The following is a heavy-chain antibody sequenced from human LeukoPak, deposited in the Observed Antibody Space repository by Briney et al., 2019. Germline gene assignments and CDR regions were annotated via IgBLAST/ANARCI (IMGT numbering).Heavy chain of an antibody. CDR2: INYSGSA. D-gene: IGHD3-16*02. CDR3: ARVSFGGVIVAQDY. Sequence: PSETLSLTCAVYGSSFSGYDWSWIRQPPGRGLEWIGEINYSGSANYNESLKSRASASVDKSKNQFSLRLTSVTAADTAVYYCARVSFGGVIVAQDYWGQGTLVTVSS. CDR1: GSSFSGYD. J-gene: IGHJ4*02. V-gene: IGHV4-34*01.